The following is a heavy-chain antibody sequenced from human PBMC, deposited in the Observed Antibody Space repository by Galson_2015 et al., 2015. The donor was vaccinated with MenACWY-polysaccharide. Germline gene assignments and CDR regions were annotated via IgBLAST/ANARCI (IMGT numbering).Heavy chain of an antibody. CDR3: AKDSADFWSVAGRFDH. Sequence: LRLSCAASGFTFTSYAMSWSRQAPGKGLEWVSAIRSSGTNTYYAYSVKGRFTISRDNSKHTLYLQMNSLRAEDTAVYYSAKDSADFWSVAGRFDHWGQGTLVTVSS. V-gene: IGHV3-23*01. CDR2: IRSSGTNT. D-gene: IGHD3-3*01. J-gene: IGHJ5*02. CDR1: GFTFTSYA.